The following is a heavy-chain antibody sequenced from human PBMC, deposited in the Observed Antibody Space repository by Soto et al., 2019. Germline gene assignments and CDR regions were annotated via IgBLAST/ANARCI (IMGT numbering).Heavy chain of an antibody. J-gene: IGHJ5*02. D-gene: IGHD3-3*01. V-gene: IGHV4-34*01. CDR3: ARGPTFQIFGVAPKGGWFDP. Sequence: SETLSLTCAVYGGSFSGYYWSWIRQPPGKGLEWIGEINHSGSTNYNPSLKSRVTISVDTSKNQFSLKLSFVTAADTAVYYCARGPTFQIFGVAPKGGWFDPWGQGTLVTVSS. CDR2: INHSGST. CDR1: GGSFSGYY.